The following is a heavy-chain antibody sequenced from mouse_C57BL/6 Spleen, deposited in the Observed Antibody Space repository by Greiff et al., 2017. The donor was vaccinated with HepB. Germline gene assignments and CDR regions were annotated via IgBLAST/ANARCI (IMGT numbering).Heavy chain of an antibody. D-gene: IGHD1-1*01. CDR2: IDPSDSYT. CDR3: ARLTTVVATVFDY. J-gene: IGHJ2*01. CDR1: GYTFTSYW. V-gene: IGHV1-50*01. Sequence: QVQLQQPGAELVKPGALVKLSCKASGYTFTSYWMQWVKQRPGQGLEWIGEIDPSDSYTNYNQKFKGKATLTVDTSSSTAYMQLSSLTSEDSAVYYCARLTTVVATVFDYWGQGTTLTVSS.